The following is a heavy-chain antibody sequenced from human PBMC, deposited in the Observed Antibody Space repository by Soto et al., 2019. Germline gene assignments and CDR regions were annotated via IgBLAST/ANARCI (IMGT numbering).Heavy chain of an antibody. CDR1: GGSISSSGYY. CDR3: ARGPVPSDAGGYYQDDY. CDR2: IYNTGSS. V-gene: IGHV4-31*03. Sequence: QVQLQESGPGLVKPSQTLSLTCNLSGGSISSSGYYWSWIRQHPGKGLEWIGHIYNTGSSYYNPSLKSRVTISVDTSNNQFSLKLPSVTAADTAVYYCARGPVPSDAGGYYQDDYWGQGTLVTVSS. D-gene: IGHD3-22*01. J-gene: IGHJ4*02.